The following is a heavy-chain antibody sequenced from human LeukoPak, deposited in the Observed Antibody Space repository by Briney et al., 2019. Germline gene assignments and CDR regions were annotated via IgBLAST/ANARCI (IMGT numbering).Heavy chain of an antibody. J-gene: IGHJ4*02. Sequence: SVKVSCKASGGTFSSYAISWVRQAPGQGLEWTGGIIPIFGTANYAQKFQGRVTITADKSTSTAYMELSSLRSEDTAVYYCAIDNYDYVWGSYRYTPSVDYWGQGTLVTVSS. V-gene: IGHV1-69*06. D-gene: IGHD3-16*02. CDR2: IIPIFGTA. CDR1: GGTFSSYA. CDR3: AIDNYDYVWGSYRYTPSVDY.